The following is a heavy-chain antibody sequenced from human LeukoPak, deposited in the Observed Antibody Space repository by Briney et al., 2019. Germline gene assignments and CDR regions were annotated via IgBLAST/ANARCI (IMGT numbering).Heavy chain of an antibody. D-gene: IGHD6-13*01. J-gene: IGHJ4*02. V-gene: IGHV1-46*01. CDR2: INPSGGST. Sequence: ASVKVSCKASGYTFTSYYMHWVRQAPGEGVEWMGIINPSGGSTSYAQKIQGRVTMTRDTSTSTVYMELSSLRSKDTAVYYCAREQQLEPFDYWGQGTLVTVSS. CDR3: AREQQLEPFDY. CDR1: GYTFTSYY.